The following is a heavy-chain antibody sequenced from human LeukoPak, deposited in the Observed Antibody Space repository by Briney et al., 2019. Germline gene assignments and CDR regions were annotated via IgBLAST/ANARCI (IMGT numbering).Heavy chain of an antibody. CDR3: ARRCSGGSCYSVGAFDI. CDR2: IYSGGST. CDR1: GFTVSSNY. J-gene: IGHJ3*02. V-gene: IGHV3-53*01. Sequence: PGGSLRLSCAASGFTVSSNYMSWVRQAPGKGLEWVSVIYSGGSTYYADSVKGRFTISRDNSKNTLYLQMNSLRAEDTAVYYCARRCSGGSCYSVGAFDIWGQGTMVTASS. D-gene: IGHD2-15*01.